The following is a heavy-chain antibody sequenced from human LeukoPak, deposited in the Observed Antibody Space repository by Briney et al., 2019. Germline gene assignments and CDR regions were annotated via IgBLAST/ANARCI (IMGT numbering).Heavy chain of an antibody. V-gene: IGHV1-3*01. Sequence: VSVKVSCKASGYTFTSYAMHWVRQAPGQRLEWMGWINAGNGNTKYSQKFQGRVTITRDTSASTAYMELSSLRSEDTAVYYCARDSSGWQEGYNWFDPWGQGTLVTVSS. CDR1: GYTFTSYA. D-gene: IGHD6-19*01. J-gene: IGHJ5*02. CDR2: INAGNGNT. CDR3: ARDSSGWQEGYNWFDP.